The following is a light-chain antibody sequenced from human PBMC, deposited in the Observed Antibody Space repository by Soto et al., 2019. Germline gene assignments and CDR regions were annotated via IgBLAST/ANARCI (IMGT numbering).Light chain of an antibody. CDR3: MQGTHSWT. CDR1: QSLVYSDGNTY. CDR2: QVS. J-gene: IGKJ1*01. V-gene: IGKV2-30*01. Sequence: DVVMTQSPLSLPVTLGQPASISCRSSQSLVYSDGNTYLSWFQQRPGQSPRRLIYQVSNRESGVPDRFSGSGSGTDFTLKISRVEAEDVGVYYCMQGTHSWTFGQGTKVDIK.